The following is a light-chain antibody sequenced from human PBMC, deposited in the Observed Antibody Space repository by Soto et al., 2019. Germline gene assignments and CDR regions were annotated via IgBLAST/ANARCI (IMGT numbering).Light chain of an antibody. CDR1: QSISSW. J-gene: IGKJ5*01. CDR3: QQYNSYPYT. V-gene: IGKV1-5*01. CDR2: DAS. Sequence: DIQITQSPSTLSASVGDRVTITCRASQSISSWLAWYQQKPGKAPKLLIYDASSLESGVPSRFSGSGSGTEFTLTISSLQPDDFATYYCQQYNSYPYTFGQGTRLE.